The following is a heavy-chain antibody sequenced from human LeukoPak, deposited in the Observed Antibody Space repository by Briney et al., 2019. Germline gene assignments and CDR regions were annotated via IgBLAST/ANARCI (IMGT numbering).Heavy chain of an antibody. CDR3: ARDMNLGY. J-gene: IGHJ4*02. Sequence: GGSLRLSCAASGFTFSTYNMNWVRQAPGKGLEWVSSISSSSSYIYYADSVKGRFTISRDNAKNSLYLQMNSLRAGDTAVYYCARDMNLGYWGQGTLVTVSS. CDR1: GFTFSTYN. D-gene: IGHD1-14*01. V-gene: IGHV3-21*01. CDR2: ISSSSSYI.